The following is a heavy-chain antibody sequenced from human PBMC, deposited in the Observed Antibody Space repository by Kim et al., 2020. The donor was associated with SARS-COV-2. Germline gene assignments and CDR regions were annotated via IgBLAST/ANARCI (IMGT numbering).Heavy chain of an antibody. CDR2: ISYDGNT. Sequence: GGSLRLSCAASGFTVNSYYMTWVRQAPGKGLEWVSDISYDGNTVYAAYSRSRLSTFCESSSNTLLLLLNSMLAADATVVYCSGEHLHGYNILDYG. D-gene: IGHD5-18*01. J-gene: IGHJ6*01. CDR3: SGEHLHGYNILDYG. CDR1: GFTVNSYY. V-gene: IGHV3-53*01.